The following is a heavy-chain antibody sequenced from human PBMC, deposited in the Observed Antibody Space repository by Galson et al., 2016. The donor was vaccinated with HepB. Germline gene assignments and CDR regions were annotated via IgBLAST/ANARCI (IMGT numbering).Heavy chain of an antibody. CDR3: ARRICSSTRCYQDYFDP. CDR2: ISWNSGTI. J-gene: IGHJ5*02. CDR1: GFTFDDYA. Sequence: SLRLSCAASGFTFDDYAMHWVRQAPGKGLEWVSGISWNSGTIVYADSVKGRFTISRDNAKNSRYLQMNSLRAEDTALYYCARRICSSTRCYQDYFDPWGQGTLVTVSS. D-gene: IGHD2-2*01. V-gene: IGHV3-9*01.